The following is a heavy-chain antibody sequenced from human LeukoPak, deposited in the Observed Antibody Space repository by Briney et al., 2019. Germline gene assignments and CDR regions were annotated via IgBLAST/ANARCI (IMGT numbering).Heavy chain of an antibody. CDR3: AKHEMAAWGGALDI. J-gene: IGHJ3*02. D-gene: IGHD7-27*01. Sequence: PGGSLRLSCAASGFSFSTYAMSWVRQAPGKGLEWVSSLSGSGGTTYYADSVRGRVTISRDNSKNTLYLQMNSLRAEDTAVYYCAKHEMAAWGGALDIWGQGTMVTVSS. CDR1: GFSFSTYA. V-gene: IGHV3-23*01. CDR2: LSGSGGTT.